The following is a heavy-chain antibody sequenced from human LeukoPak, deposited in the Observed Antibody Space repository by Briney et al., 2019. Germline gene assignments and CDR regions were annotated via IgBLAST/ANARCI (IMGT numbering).Heavy chain of an antibody. CDR3: ARRRDFWSGYNFDY. CDR2: IYYSGST. D-gene: IGHD3-3*01. V-gene: IGHV4-31*03. CDR1: GSSISSGGYY. Sequence: SETLSLTCTVSGSSISSGGYYWSWIRQHPGKGLEWIGYIYYSGSTYYNPSLKSRVTISVDTSKNQFSLKLSSVTAADTAVYYCARRRDFWSGYNFDYWGQGTLVTVSS. J-gene: IGHJ4*02.